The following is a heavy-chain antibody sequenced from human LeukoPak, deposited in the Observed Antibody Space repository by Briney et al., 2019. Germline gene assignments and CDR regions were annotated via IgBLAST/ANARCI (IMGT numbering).Heavy chain of an antibody. CDR2: IYYSGTT. D-gene: IGHD2-2*01. CDR1: GGSISSSDYY. J-gene: IGHJ4*02. V-gene: IGHV4-39*01. CDR3: ASTYTMPGPYFDY. Sequence: PSETLSLTCTVSGGSISSSDYYWGWIRQPPGKGLEWIGSIYYSGTTYYSSSLKSRVIISVDTSKNQFSLKLSSVTATDTAVYYCASTYTMPGPYFDYWGQGTLVTVSS.